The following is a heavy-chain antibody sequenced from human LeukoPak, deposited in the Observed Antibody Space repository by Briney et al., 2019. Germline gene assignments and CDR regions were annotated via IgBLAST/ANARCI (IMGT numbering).Heavy chain of an antibody. CDR3: VRDRGSYDMDV. D-gene: IGHD3-10*01. Sequence: GRSLRLSCAASGFTFSSYAMHWVRQAPGKGLEWVAVISYDGSNKYYADSVKGRFTISRDNSKNTLYLQMNSLRAEDTAVYYCVRDRGSYDMDVWGQGTTVTVSS. V-gene: IGHV3-30*04. CDR1: GFTFSSYA. J-gene: IGHJ6*02. CDR2: ISYDGSNK.